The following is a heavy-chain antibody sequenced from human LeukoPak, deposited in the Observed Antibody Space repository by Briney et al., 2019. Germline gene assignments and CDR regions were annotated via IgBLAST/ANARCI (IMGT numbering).Heavy chain of an antibody. D-gene: IGHD3-22*01. CDR2: VYHSGST. V-gene: IGHV4-59*08. CDR1: GGSINNYY. Sequence: SETLSLTCTVSGGSINNYYWSWIRQPPGKGLEWIGYVYHSGSTNGNPSLKSRVTISVDTSKNQFSLKLSSVTAADTAVYYCARRLGYDSSGYYYPTDAFDIWGQGTMVTVSS. J-gene: IGHJ3*02. CDR3: ARRLGYDSSGYYYPTDAFDI.